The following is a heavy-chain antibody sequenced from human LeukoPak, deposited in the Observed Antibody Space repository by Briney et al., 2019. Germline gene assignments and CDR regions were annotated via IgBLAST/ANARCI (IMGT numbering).Heavy chain of an antibody. Sequence: ASETLSLTCTVSGGSISSYYWSWIRQPPGKGLEWIGYIYYSGSTSYSPSLTSRVTISVDTSKNQFSLKLSSVTAADTAVYYCARVRALSYYDSSGDLYYFQYWGQGTLVTVSS. CDR3: ARVRALSYYDSSGDLYYFQY. V-gene: IGHV4-59*01. CDR2: IYYSGST. J-gene: IGHJ4*02. CDR1: GGSISSYY. D-gene: IGHD3-22*01.